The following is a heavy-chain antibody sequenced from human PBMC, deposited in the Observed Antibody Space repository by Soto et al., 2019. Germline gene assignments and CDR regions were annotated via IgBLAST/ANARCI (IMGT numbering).Heavy chain of an antibody. CDR2: IYYSGST. CDR3: ASNPTTKSYYYYGMDV. V-gene: IGHV4-59*01. J-gene: IGHJ6*02. Sequence: QVQLQESGPGLVKPSETLSLTCTVSGGSISSYYWSWIRQPPGKGLEWIGYIYYSGSTNYNPSLKSRVTISVATSKNQFSLKLSSVTAADTAVYYCASNPTTKSYYYYGMDVWGQGTTVTVSS. CDR1: GGSISSYY. D-gene: IGHD5-12*01.